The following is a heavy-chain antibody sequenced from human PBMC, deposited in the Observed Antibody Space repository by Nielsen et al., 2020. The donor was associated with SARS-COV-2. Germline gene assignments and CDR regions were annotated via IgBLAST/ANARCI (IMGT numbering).Heavy chain of an antibody. CDR1: GFSLNTVGVG. V-gene: IGHV2-5*01. CDR3: AHGGVYFDY. J-gene: IGHJ4*02. D-gene: IGHD2-8*01. CDR2: IYWNDDK. Sequence: SGPTLVKPTRTLTLTCTFSGFSLNTVGVGVGWIRQPPGKALEWLALIYWNDDKRYSPSLKSRLTVTKATSRNQVVLTLTNMEPADTGTYYCAHGGVYFDYWGQGILVTVS.